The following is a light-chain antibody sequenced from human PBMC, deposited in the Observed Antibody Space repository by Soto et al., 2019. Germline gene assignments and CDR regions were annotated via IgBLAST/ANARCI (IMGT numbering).Light chain of an antibody. CDR3: QQYNSYSNT. J-gene: IGKJ2*01. Sequence: IPFIQCLRSLAESNGERVTXTCRASQSISSWLAWYQQKPGKAPKLLIYDASILESGVPSRFSGSGSGTEFTLTISSLQPDDFAAYYCQQYNSYSNTIGQGTKVGIK. CDR2: DAS. V-gene: IGKV1-5*01. CDR1: QSISSW.